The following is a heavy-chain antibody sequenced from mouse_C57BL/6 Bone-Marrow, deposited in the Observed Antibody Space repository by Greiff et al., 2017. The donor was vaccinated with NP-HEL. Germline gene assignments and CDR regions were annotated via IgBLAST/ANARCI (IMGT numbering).Heavy chain of an antibody. CDR1: GFTFSSYA. J-gene: IGHJ3*01. CDR2: ISDGGSYT. V-gene: IGHV5-4*03. CDR3: ARTGTWAY. Sequence: EVMLVESGGGLVKPGGSLKLSCAASGFTFSSYAMSCVRQTPEKRLEWVATISDGGSYTYYPDNVKGRFTISRDNAKNNLYLQMSHLKSEDTAMYYCARTGTWAYWGQGTLVTVSA. D-gene: IGHD4-1*01.